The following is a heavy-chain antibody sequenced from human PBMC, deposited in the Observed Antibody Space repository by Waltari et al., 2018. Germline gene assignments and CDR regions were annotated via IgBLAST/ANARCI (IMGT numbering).Heavy chain of an antibody. CDR1: GFPCSSST. Sequence: EVQLVGSGGGLVKPGGSLRLSGADSGFPCSSSTMNGVRQAPGKGLEWVSSISSGSSYIFYADSVKGRFTISRDNAKNSLYLQMNSLRVEDTAVYYCAREWGVMVGTAGYYFDYWGQGSLVTVSS. J-gene: IGHJ4*02. V-gene: IGHV3-21*01. CDR2: ISSGSSYI. D-gene: IGHD3-9*01. CDR3: AREWGVMVGTAGYYFDY.